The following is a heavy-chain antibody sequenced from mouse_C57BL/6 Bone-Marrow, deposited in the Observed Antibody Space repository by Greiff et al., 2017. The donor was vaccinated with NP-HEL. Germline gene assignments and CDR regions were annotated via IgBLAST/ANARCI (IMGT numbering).Heavy chain of an antibody. J-gene: IGHJ1*03. Sequence: VHLVESGAELVRPGASVTLSCKASGYTFTDYEMHWVKQTPVQGLEWIGAIYPESGGTAYNQKFTGKAILTADKSSSTAYMELRSLTSEDSAVYYCMSRSYGYFDVWGTGTTVTVSS. V-gene: IGHV1-15*01. CDR1: GYTFTDYE. CDR3: MSRSYGYFDV. CDR2: IYPESGGT. D-gene: IGHD1-1*01.